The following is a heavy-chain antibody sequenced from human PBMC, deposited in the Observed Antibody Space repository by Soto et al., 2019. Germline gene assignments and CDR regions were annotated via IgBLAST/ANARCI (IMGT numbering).Heavy chain of an antibody. V-gene: IGHV1-69*13. CDR3: ARGASSSWSPNYYYYGMDV. D-gene: IGHD6-13*01. CDR2: IIPIFGTA. J-gene: IGHJ6*02. CDR1: GGAFSSYA. Sequence: GASVNVSCKASGGAFSSYAMSWVRQDPGQGLEWMGGIIPIFGTANYAQKFQGRVTITADESTSTAYMELSSLRSEDTAVYYCARGASSSWSPNYYYYGMDVWGQGTTVTVSS.